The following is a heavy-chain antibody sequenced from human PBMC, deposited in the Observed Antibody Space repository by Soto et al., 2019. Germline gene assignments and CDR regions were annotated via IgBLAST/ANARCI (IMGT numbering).Heavy chain of an antibody. CDR2: SIPIFGTA. Sequence: QVQLVQSGAEVKKPASSVKVSCKASGGTFNNYPSTWVRQAPGEGLEWMGGSIPIFGTANYAQNFQGRVTISVDESTSTAYMELSSLRSEDTAVYYCARGRGYSGDDHYYYFDMDGWGQGTTVTVSS. CDR1: GGTFNNYP. D-gene: IGHD5-12*01. CDR3: ARGRGYSGDDHYYYFDMDG. J-gene: IGHJ6*02. V-gene: IGHV1-69*01.